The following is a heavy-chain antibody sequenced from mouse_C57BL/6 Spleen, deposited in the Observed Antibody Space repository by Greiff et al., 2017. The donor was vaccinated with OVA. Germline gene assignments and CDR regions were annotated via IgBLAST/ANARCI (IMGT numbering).Heavy chain of an antibody. J-gene: IGHJ1*03. CDR2: IDPSDSET. CDR1: GYTFTSYW. CDR3: ASYYDYDGWYFDV. D-gene: IGHD2-4*01. Sequence: QVHVKQPGAELVRPGSSVKLSCKASGYTFTSYWMHWVKQRPIQGLEWIGNIDPSDSETHYNQKFKDKATLTVDKSSSTAYMQLSSLTSEDSAVYYCASYYDYDGWYFDVWGTGTTVTVSS. V-gene: IGHV1-52*01.